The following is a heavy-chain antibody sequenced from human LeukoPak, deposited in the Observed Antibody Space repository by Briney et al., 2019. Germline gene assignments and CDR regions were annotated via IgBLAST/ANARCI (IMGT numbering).Heavy chain of an antibody. CDR2: IYYSGST. J-gene: IGHJ5*02. V-gene: IGHV4-39*07. CDR3: ARSAHGSGSYYNSRRGYGGENWFDP. CDR1: GGSISSSSYY. D-gene: IGHD3-10*01. Sequence: SETLSLTCTVSGGSISSSSYYWGWIRQPPGKGLEWIGSIYYSGSTYYNPSLKSRVTISVDTSKNQFSLKLSSVTAADTAVYYCARSAHGSGSYYNSRRGYGGENWFDPWGQGTLVTVSS.